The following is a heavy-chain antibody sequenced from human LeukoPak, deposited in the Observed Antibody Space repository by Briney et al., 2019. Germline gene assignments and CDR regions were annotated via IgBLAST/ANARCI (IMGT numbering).Heavy chain of an antibody. V-gene: IGHV4-34*01. J-gene: IGHJ3*02. Sequence: SETLSLTCAVYGGSFSGYYWSWIRQPPGKGLEWIGEINHSGSTNCNPSLKSRVTISVDTSKNQFSLKLSSVTAADTAVYYCARPTYGDYVYGDAFDIWGQGTMVTVSS. CDR1: GGSFSGYY. D-gene: IGHD4-17*01. CDR2: INHSGST. CDR3: ARPTYGDYVYGDAFDI.